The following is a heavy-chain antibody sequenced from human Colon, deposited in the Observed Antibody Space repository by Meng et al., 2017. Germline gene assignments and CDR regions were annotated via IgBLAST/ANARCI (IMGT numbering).Heavy chain of an antibody. J-gene: IGHJ4*02. CDR2: AANSFDPSP. V-gene: IGHV4-61*08. CDR1: GGAVSSADYQ. CDR3: ARDYWGSLDY. Sequence: ALLQPARPRLGTPSATLSPMCIVSGGAVSSADYQWGWNRQAPGKGLEWIGYAANSFDPSPNYNPSLTSRVTISLDTPKNQFSLKLTSVTAADTAVYYCARDYWGSLDYWGQGILVTVSS. D-gene: IGHD7-27*01.